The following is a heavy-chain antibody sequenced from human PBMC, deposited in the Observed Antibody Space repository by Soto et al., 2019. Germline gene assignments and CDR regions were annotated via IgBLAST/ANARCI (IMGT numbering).Heavy chain of an antibody. Sequence: SETLSLTCAVYGGSFSGYYWSWIRQPPGKGLGWIGEINHSGSTNYNPSLKSRVTISVDTSKNQFSLKLSSVTAADTAVYYCAGRPSNYVSWWFDPWGQGTLATVSS. V-gene: IGHV4-34*01. J-gene: IGHJ5*02. CDR2: INHSGST. CDR3: AGRPSNYVSWWFDP. D-gene: IGHD4-4*01. CDR1: GGSFSGYY.